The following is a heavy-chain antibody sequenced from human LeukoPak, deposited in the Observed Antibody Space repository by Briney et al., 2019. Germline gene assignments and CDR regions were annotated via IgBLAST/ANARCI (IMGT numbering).Heavy chain of an antibody. D-gene: IGHD4-17*01. CDR3: ARDFSGVGDYVPYYYYGMDV. J-gene: IGHJ6*02. Sequence: SVNVSFKASGGTFSTYAISWVRQAPGQGLEWMGKIIPILGIANYAQKFQGRVTITADKSTSTAYMELSSLRSEDTAVYYCARDFSGVGDYVPYYYYGMDVWGQGTTVTVSS. CDR2: IIPILGIA. CDR1: GGTFSTYA. V-gene: IGHV1-69*04.